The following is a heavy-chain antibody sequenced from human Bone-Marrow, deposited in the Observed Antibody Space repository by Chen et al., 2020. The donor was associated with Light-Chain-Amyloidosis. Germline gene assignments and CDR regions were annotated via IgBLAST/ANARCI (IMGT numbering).Heavy chain of an antibody. V-gene: IGHV3-74*01. CDR1: GFTFRTSW. CDR2: INPDGTRV. D-gene: IGHD5-12*01. Sequence: DVQLLESGGGLVQPGGSLRLSCAASGFTFRTSWMHWVRQAPGKGLVWVSRINPDGTRVDYADSVGGRFTISRDDAKSTVYLQMSSLRAEDTAVYYCSREFAGYDDYWGQGTLVTVSS. J-gene: IGHJ4*02. CDR3: SREFAGYDDY.